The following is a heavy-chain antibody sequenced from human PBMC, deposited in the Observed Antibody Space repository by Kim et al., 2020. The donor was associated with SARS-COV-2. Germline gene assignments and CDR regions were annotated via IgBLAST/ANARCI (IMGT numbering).Heavy chain of an antibody. CDR1: GYTFTSYA. CDR3: YTSTSCDLQKWCNDY. V-gene: IGHV7-4-1*02. J-gene: IGHJ4*02. CDR2: INTNTGNP. Sequence: ASVKVSCKASGYTFTSYAMNWVRQAPGQGLEWMGWINTNTGNPTYAQGFTGRFVFSLDTSVSTAYLQISSLKAEDTAVYYCYTSTSCDLQKWCNDYWGQGTLVTVSS. D-gene: IGHD2-2*01.